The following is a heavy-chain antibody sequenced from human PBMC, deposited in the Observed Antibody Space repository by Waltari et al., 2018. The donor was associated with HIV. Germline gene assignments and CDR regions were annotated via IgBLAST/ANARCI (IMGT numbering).Heavy chain of an antibody. CDR1: GFTSSDYS. J-gene: IGHJ5*02. CDR3: ARDSRGTSWSLNWFDP. CDR2: ISSSGSFI. Sequence: EVQLVDSGGGLVKPGGSLRLSCAASGFTSSDYSMNWVRQSPGKGLEWVSSISSSGSFIYYADSVKGRFTISRDNAQNSMYLQMNNLRADDSAMYYCARDSRGTSWSLNWFDPWGQGTLVTVSS. D-gene: IGHD6-13*01. V-gene: IGHV3-21*02.